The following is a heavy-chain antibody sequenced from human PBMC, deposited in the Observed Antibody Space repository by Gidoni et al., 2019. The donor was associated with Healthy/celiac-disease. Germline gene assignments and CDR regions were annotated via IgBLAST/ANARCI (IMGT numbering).Heavy chain of an antibody. J-gene: IGHJ5*02. D-gene: IGHD3-3*01. V-gene: IGHV4-34*01. CDR2: INHSGST. CDR3: ARPYYDFWSGYYTGNWFDP. Sequence: QVQLQQWGAGLLKPSETLSPTCAVYGGSFSGYYWSWIRQPPGKGLEWIGEINHSGSTNYNPSLKSRVTISVDTSKNQFSLKLSSVTAADTAVYYCARPYYDFWSGYYTGNWFDPWGQGTLVTVSS. CDR1: GGSFSGYY.